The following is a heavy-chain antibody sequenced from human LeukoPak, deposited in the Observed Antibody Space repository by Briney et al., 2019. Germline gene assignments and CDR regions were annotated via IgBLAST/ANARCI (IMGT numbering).Heavy chain of an antibody. J-gene: IGHJ4*02. CDR2: ISGSGGST. D-gene: IGHD3-10*01. Sequence: PGGSLRLSCAASGFTFSSYGMSWVRQAPGKGLDWVSAISGSGGSTYYADSVKGRFTISRDNSKNTLYLQMNSLRAEDTAVYYCAKSGWFGELFSRGIDYWGQGTLVTVSS. CDR3: AKSGWFGELFSRGIDY. V-gene: IGHV3-23*01. CDR1: GFTFSSYG.